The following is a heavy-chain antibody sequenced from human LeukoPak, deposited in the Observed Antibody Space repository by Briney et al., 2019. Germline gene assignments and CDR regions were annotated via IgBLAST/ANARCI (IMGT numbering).Heavy chain of an antibody. V-gene: IGHV3-23*01. Sequence: GGSLRLSCAASGFTFSSYAMSWVRQAPGKVLEWVSAIRGSGGSTYYADSVKGRFTISRDNSNNTLYLQMNSLRAEDTAVYYCAKAYEYSSSRYAYWGQGTLVTVSS. CDR3: AKAYEYSSSRYAY. D-gene: IGHD6-13*01. J-gene: IGHJ4*02. CDR2: IRGSGGST. CDR1: GFTFSSYA.